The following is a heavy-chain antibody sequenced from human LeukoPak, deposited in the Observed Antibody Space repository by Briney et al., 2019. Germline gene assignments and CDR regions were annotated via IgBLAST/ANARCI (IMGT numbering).Heavy chain of an antibody. D-gene: IGHD2-8*01. Sequence: PSETLSLTCTVSGGSISSGDYYWSWIRQPPGKGLEWIGYIYYSGSTYYNPSLKSRVTISVDTSKNQFSLKLSSVTAADTAVYYCARGEFKMLYHYWGQGTLVTVSS. CDR1: GGSISSGDYY. CDR2: IYYSGST. J-gene: IGHJ4*02. V-gene: IGHV4-30-4*08. CDR3: ARGEFKMLYHY.